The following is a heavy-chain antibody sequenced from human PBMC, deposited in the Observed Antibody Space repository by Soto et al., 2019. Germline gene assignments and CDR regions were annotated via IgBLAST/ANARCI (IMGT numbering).Heavy chain of an antibody. CDR2: IYHSGST. CDR1: GGSISSSNW. Sequence: PSATLSLTCAVSGGSISSSNWWSWVRQPPGKGLEWIGEIYHSGSTNYNPSLKSRVTISVDKFTGTAYMELTGLRSDDTSVYYCAGDPDSHYNDSHASSYPWGQGTLVTVSS. V-gene: IGHV4-4*02. J-gene: IGHJ5*02. D-gene: IGHD4-4*01. CDR3: AGDPDSHYNDSHASSYP.